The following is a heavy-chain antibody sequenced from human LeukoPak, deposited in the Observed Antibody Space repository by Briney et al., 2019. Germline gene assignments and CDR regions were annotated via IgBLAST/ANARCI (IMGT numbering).Heavy chain of an antibody. V-gene: IGHV4-59*01. D-gene: IGHD6-13*01. J-gene: IGHJ3*02. CDR1: GGSISSYY. CDR2: IYYSGST. Sequence: SSETLSLTCTVSGGSISSYYWSWIRQPPGKGLEWIGYIYYSGSTNYNPPLKSRVTISVDTSKNQFSLKLSSVTAADTAVYYCARDAIGIAAAYDAFDIWGQGTMVTVSS. CDR3: ARDAIGIAAAYDAFDI.